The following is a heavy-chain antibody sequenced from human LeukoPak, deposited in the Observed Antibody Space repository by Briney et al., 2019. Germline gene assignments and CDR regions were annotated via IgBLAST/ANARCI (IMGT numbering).Heavy chain of an antibody. V-gene: IGHV3-23*01. D-gene: IGHD1-26*01. CDR1: GFTFSSYA. CDR3: AKERRIVGATGNFDY. Sequence: GGFLRLSCAASGFTFSSYAMSWVRQAPGKGLEWVSAISGSGGSTYYADSVKGRFTISRDNSKNTLYLQMNSLRAEDTAVYYCAKERRIVGATGNFDYWGQGTLVTVSS. CDR2: ISGSGGST. J-gene: IGHJ4*02.